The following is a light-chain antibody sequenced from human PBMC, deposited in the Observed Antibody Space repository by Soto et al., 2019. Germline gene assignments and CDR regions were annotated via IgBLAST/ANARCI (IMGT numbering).Light chain of an antibody. V-gene: IGKV3-20*01. CDR2: GVS. CDR1: QSVTNSW. J-gene: IGKJ1*01. CDR3: LQYGSSPWT. Sequence: EIVLTQSPGTVSLSPGERATLSCRASQSVTNSWLAWYQQKSGQAPRVLIYGVSSRANGIPDRFSGSGSGTDFTLTISRLEPEDFAVYYCLQYGSSPWTFGQGTKVEIK.